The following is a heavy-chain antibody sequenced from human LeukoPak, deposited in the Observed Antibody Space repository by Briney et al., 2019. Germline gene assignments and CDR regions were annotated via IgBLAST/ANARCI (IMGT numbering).Heavy chain of an antibody. D-gene: IGHD6-19*01. CDR2: IYYSGST. CDR3: ARGLSIAVAGYNWFDP. CDR1: GGSISSGNYY. J-gene: IGHJ5*02. Sequence: PSETLSLTCTVSGGSISSGNYYWSWIRQHPGKGLEWIGYIYYSGSTYYNPSLESRVTILVDTSKNQFSLKLSSVTAADTAVYYCARGLSIAVAGYNWFDPWGQGTLVTVSS. V-gene: IGHV4-31*03.